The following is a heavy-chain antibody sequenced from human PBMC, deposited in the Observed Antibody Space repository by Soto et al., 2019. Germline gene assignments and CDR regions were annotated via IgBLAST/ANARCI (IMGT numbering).Heavy chain of an antibody. J-gene: IGHJ6*02. CDR1: GGTFSNYA. CDR2: IVPIFGTT. Sequence: QVQLVQSGAEVKKPGSSVKVSCKASGGTFSNYAISWVRQAPGQGLEWMGGIVPIFGTTYYAQKFQGRVTIIADDSTTTAYLELSSLRSEDTAMYYCARVEAVAGIYNYHGLDVWGQGTAGSVSS. D-gene: IGHD6-19*01. V-gene: IGHV1-69*12. CDR3: ARVEAVAGIYNYHGLDV.